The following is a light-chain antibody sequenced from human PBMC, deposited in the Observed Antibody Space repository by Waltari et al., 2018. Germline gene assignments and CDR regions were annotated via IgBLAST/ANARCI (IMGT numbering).Light chain of an antibody. V-gene: IGLV2-14*01. Sequence: QSALTQPASVSGSPGQSVTISCTGSSRDVATYQYVSWYHQHPGKVPTLMLYEVTNRPSGVSNRFSGSKSGNTASLTISGLQAEDEADYYCTSYTTSTTWVFGGGTKLTVL. CDR1: SRDVATYQY. CDR3: TSYTTSTTWV. J-gene: IGLJ3*02. CDR2: EVT.